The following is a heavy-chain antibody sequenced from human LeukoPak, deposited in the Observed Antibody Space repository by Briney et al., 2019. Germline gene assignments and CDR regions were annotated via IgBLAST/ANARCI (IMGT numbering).Heavy chain of an antibody. J-gene: IGHJ4*02. CDR3: ATTTYAGFDY. D-gene: IGHD1-1*01. CDR1: GLSFSNAW. Sequence: GGSLRPSCAASGLSFSNAWMSWVRQAPGKGLEWVGRIKSKTDGGTTDYAAPVRGRFTISRGDSKNTLYLQMNSLKTEDTAVYYCATTTYAGFDYWGQGTLVTVSS. CDR2: IKSKTDGGTT. V-gene: IGHV3-15*01.